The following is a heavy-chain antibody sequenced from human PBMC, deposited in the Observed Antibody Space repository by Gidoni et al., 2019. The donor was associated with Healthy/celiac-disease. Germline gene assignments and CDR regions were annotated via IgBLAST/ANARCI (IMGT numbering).Heavy chain of an antibody. CDR3: ARGSLELWFGELTRYYYGMDV. J-gene: IGHJ6*02. D-gene: IGHD3-10*01. CDR1: GYSISSGYY. Sequence: QVQLQESGPGLVKPSETLSLTCTVSGYSISSGYYWGWIRQPPGKGLEWIGSIYHRGSTYYNPSLKSRVTISVDTSKNQFSLKLSSVTAADTAVYYCARGSLELWFGELTRYYYGMDVWGQGTTVTVSS. CDR2: IYHRGST. V-gene: IGHV4-38-2*02.